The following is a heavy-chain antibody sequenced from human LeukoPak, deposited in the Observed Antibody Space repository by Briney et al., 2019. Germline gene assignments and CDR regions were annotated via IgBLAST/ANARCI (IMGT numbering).Heavy chain of an antibody. D-gene: IGHD6-19*01. Sequence: PGGSVRLSCEPSGFIFSNYAMHWVRQAPGKGLEWVAIIWYDGQNKYHAESVKGRFTISTDNSKNTLYLQMNSLSDDDAAVYYCAREWGRIAVAGGPGYWGQGTLVTVSS. J-gene: IGHJ4*02. V-gene: IGHV3-33*01. CDR3: AREWGRIAVAGGPGY. CDR1: GFIFSNYA. CDR2: IWYDGQNK.